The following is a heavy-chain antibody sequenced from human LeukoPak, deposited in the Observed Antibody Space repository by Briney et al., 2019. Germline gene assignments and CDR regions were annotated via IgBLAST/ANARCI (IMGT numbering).Heavy chain of an antibody. V-gene: IGHV3-48*03. Sequence: GGSLRLSCAASGFTFSSYEMNWVRQAPGKGLEWVSYIGSFGTTISYADSVKGRFTISRDNAKSSLYLQMSSLRAEHTAVYYCAKVATEAYYFDYWGQGTQVTVSS. CDR1: GFTFSSYE. J-gene: IGHJ4*02. CDR2: IGSFGTTI. D-gene: IGHD5-12*01. CDR3: AKVATEAYYFDY.